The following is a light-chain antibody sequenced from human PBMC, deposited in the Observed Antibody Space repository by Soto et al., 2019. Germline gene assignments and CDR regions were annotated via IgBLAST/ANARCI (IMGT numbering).Light chain of an antibody. V-gene: IGKV1-39*01. CDR1: QNIDRH. CDR3: QQTYSTPWT. J-gene: IGKJ1*01. CDR2: AAS. Sequence: DIQMTQSPSSLSAFVGDIVTITCRASQNIDRHLNWYQQKPGGAPKLLIYAASGLPSGVPSRFSGSGSGTGFTLSISSLQPEDLATYYCQQTYSTPWTFGRGTKVDIK.